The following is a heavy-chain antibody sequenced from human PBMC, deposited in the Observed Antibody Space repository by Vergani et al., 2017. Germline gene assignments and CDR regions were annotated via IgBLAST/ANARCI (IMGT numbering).Heavy chain of an antibody. Sequence: QVQLQESGPGLVKPSETLSLTCTVSGGSISSYYWSWIRQPPGKGLEWIGYIYYSGSTNYNPSLKSRVTISVDTSKNQFSLKLSSVTAADTAVYYCARGGFTVTPYYFDYWGHGTLVTVSA. CDR2: IYYSGST. CDR3: ARGGFTVTPYYFDY. D-gene: IGHD4-17*01. J-gene: IGHJ4*01. V-gene: IGHV4-59*01. CDR1: GGSISSYY.